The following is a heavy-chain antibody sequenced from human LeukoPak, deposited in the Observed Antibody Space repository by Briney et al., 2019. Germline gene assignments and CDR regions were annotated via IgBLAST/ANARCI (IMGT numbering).Heavy chain of an antibody. CDR3: ARAAEDAFDI. CDR1: GLTVSSNS. Sequence: TGGSLRLSCAGSGLTVSSNSMSWVRQAPAKGLDWVSLIYSGGSTYYADSVKGRFTISRDNSKKMLYLQMNSLRAEDTAVYYCARAAEDAFDIWGQGTMVTVSS. J-gene: IGHJ3*02. CDR2: IYSGGST. V-gene: IGHV3-66*01.